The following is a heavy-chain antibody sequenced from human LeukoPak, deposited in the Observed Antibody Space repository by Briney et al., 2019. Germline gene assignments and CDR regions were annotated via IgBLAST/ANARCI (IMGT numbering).Heavy chain of an antibody. J-gene: IGHJ3*02. D-gene: IGHD2-15*01. V-gene: IGHV3-53*01. CDR1: GFTVSSNY. CDR2: IYSGGST. CDR3: ARDRGYCSGGTCYSAFDI. Sequence: PGGSLRLSCAASGFTVSSNYMSWVRQAPGKGLEWVSVIYSGGSTYYADSVKGRFTISRDNSKNTLYLQMNSLRAEDTAVYYCARDRGYCSGGTCYSAFDIWGQGTLVTVSS.